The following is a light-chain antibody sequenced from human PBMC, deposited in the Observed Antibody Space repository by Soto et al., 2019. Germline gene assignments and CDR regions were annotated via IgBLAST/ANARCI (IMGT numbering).Light chain of an antibody. J-gene: IGLJ3*02. Sequence: QSALTQPPSASGSPGQSVTISCTGTSSDVGGYNYVSWYQQHPGKAPKLMIYEVSKRPSGVPDRFSGSKSGNTASLTVSGLQAEDEADYYCVLYMGNGISVFGGGTKLTVL. CDR3: VLYMGNGISV. CDR2: EVS. V-gene: IGLV2-8*01. CDR1: SSDVGGYNY.